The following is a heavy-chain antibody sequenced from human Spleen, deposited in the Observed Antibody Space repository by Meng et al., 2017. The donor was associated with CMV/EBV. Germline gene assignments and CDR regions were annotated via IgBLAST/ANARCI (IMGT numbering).Heavy chain of an antibody. CDR2: INHSGST. V-gene: IGHV4-34*01. D-gene: IGHD1-26*01. J-gene: IGHJ4*02. CDR3: ARGGGGSYPD. CDR1: GGSFSGYY. Sequence: QVPLQQWGAGMLKPSETLSLTCAVYGGSFSGYYWSWIRQPPGKGLEWIGEINHSGSTNYNPSLKSRVTISVDTSKNQFSLKLSSVTAADTAVYYCARGGGGSYPDWGQGTLVTVSS.